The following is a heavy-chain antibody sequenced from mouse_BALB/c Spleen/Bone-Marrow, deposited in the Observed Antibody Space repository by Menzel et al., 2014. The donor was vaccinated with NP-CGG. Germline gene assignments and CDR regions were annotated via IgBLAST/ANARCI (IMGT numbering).Heavy chain of an antibody. Sequence: VQLQQSGPELVKPGASVKISCKTSGYTFTESTINWVKQSHGKSLEWIGGINPNNGATGYNQKFKGKATLTVDKSSSTAYLELLSLTSDDSAVYSCARCDSGPGWFCYWGLGTLVTVST. CDR1: GYTFTEST. J-gene: IGHJ3*01. CDR3: ARCDSGPGWFCY. V-gene: IGHV1-18*01. CDR2: INPNNGAT.